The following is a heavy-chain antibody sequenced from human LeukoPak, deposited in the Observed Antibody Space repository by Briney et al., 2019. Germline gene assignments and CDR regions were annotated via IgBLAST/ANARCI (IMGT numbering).Heavy chain of an antibody. CDR3: ARDFSGASRIDY. CDR1: GFTFSSYA. Sequence: GGSLRLSCAASGFTFSSYAMYWVRQAPGKGLEWVAVIALDAYREYHADSVKGRFTISRDNSKNTLYLQMNSLRAEDTAVYYCARDFSGASRIDYWGQGTLVTVSS. CDR2: IALDAYRE. J-gene: IGHJ4*02. D-gene: IGHD4/OR15-4a*01. V-gene: IGHV3-30-3*01.